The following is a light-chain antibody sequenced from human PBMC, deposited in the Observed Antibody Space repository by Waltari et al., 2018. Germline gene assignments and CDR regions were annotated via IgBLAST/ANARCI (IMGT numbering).Light chain of an antibody. V-gene: IGLV2-14*03. Sequence: QSALTQPASVSGSPGQSINISCTGTIRDVGGDKDVPWYQHHPVDVPRLLIYDVVKRPSGVSSRFSGSKSDNTARLTISGLQAADEAHYYCSSFTSSSSFVFGSGTKVTV. J-gene: IGLJ1*01. CDR3: SSFTSSSSFV. CDR1: IRDVGGDKD. CDR2: DVV.